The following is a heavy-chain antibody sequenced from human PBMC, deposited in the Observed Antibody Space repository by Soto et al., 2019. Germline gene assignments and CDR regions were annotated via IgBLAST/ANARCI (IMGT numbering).Heavy chain of an antibody. CDR1: GGSFSGYY. V-gene: IGHV4-34*01. CDR3: ARLPRDYYYYYGMDV. Sequence: SETLSLTCAVYGGSFSGYYWSWIRQPPGKGLEWIGEINHSGSTNYNPSLKSRVTISVDTSKNQFSLKLSSVTAADTAMYYCARLPRDYYYYYGMDVWGQGTTVTVSS. CDR2: INHSGST. J-gene: IGHJ6*02.